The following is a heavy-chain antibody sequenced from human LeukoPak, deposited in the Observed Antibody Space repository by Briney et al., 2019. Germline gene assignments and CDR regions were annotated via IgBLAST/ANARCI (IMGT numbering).Heavy chain of an antibody. V-gene: IGHV1-18*01. CDR2: ISAYNGNT. CDR3: ARDGFYDILTGNYSYGMDV. CDR1: GYTFTSYG. D-gene: IGHD3-9*01. J-gene: IGHJ6*02. Sequence: ASVKVSCKASGYTFTSYGISWVRQAPGQGLEWMGWISAYNGNTNYAQKLQGRVTMTTDTSTSTAYMELRSLRSDDTAVYYCARDGFYDILTGNYSYGMDVWGQGTTVTVSS.